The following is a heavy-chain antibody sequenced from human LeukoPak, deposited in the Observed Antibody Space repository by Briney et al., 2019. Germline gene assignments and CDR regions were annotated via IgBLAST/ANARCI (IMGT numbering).Heavy chain of an antibody. CDR1: GFTFGGYG. V-gene: IGHV3-33*01. J-gene: IGHJ4*02. Sequence: GGSLRLSCAGSGFTFGGYGMHWFRQTPGKGLEWVAVIANDGSRAFYADSVRGRFTISRDNSKNTMSVQMDDLRAEDTAVYYCTRYNNDHFDYWGQGTLVTVSS. D-gene: IGHD1-14*01. CDR3: TRYNNDHFDY. CDR2: IANDGSRA.